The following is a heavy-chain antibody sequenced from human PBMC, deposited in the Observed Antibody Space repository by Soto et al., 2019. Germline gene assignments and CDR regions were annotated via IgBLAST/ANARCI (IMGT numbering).Heavy chain of an antibody. J-gene: IGHJ5*02. D-gene: IGHD6-6*01. CDR1: GGSISSSSYY. CDR2: IYYRGST. CDR3: ARPRGIAARLGSHWFAP. V-gene: IGHV4-39*01. Sequence: QLQLQESGPGLVKPSETLSLTCTVSGGSISSSSYYWGWLRQPPGKGLEWIGSIYYRGSTYYNPSLKSRVTISVDTSKNQFSLRLSSVTAADTAVYYCARPRGIAARLGSHWFAPWGQGTLVTVSS.